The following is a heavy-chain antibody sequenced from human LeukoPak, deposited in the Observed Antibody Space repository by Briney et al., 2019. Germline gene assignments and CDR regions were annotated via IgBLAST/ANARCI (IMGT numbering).Heavy chain of an antibody. CDR3: ARDEGYSYGYFAKPIDY. D-gene: IGHD5-18*01. CDR1: GYTFTSYA. J-gene: IGHJ4*02. CDR2: INTNTGNP. V-gene: IGHV7-4-1*02. Sequence: ASVTVSCTASGYTFTSYAMNWVRQAPGQGLEWMGWINTNTGNPTYAQGFTGRFVFSLDTSVSTAYLQISSLKAEDTAVYYCARDEGYSYGYFAKPIDYWGQGTLVTVSS.